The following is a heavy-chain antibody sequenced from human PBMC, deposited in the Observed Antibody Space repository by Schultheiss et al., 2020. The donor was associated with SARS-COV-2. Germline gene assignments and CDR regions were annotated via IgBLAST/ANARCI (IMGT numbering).Heavy chain of an antibody. CDR2: ISYDGSNK. Sequence: GGSLRLSCAASGFTFSSYAMHWVRQAPGKGLEWVAVISYDGSNKYYADSVKGRFTISRDNSKKTLYLQMNSLRAEDTAVYYCARDLRGYSYGWQQPTDWYFDLWGRGTLVTVSS. D-gene: IGHD5-18*01. CDR3: ARDLRGYSYGWQQPTDWYFDL. J-gene: IGHJ2*01. CDR1: GFTFSSYA. V-gene: IGHV3-30*14.